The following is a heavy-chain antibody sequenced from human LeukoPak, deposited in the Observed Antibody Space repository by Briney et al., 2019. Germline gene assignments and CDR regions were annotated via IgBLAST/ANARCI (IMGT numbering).Heavy chain of an antibody. CDR1: GGSFSGYY. CDR2: INHSGST. CDR3: ARGLGSGNAQGGYCSGGSCFGY. V-gene: IGHV4-34*01. J-gene: IGHJ4*02. Sequence: SETLSLTCAVYGGSFSGYYWSWVRQPPGKGLEWIGEINHSGSTNYNPSLKSRVTISVDTSKNQFSLKLSSVTAADTAVYYCARGLGSGNAQGGYCSGGSCFGYWGQGTLVTVSS. D-gene: IGHD2-15*01.